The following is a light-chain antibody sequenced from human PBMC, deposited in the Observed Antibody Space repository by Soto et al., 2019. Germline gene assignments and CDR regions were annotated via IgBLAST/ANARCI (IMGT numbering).Light chain of an antibody. Sequence: QSVLTQPASVSGTPGQSITISCTGSNSDVGIYDFVSWYQHHPGRAPKLIVSEVSHRPSGVSNRFSGSKSANKASLTISGLQSEDEADYYCISYTSDDVRYVFGTGTKVTVL. V-gene: IGLV2-14*01. CDR3: ISYTSDDVRYV. CDR2: EVS. CDR1: NSDVGIYDF. J-gene: IGLJ1*01.